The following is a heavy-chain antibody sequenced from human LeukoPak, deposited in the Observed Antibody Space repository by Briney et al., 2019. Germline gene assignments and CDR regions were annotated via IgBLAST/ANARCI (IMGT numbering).Heavy chain of an antibody. D-gene: IGHD3-9*01. CDR2: MSYSGST. V-gene: IGHV4-39*01. J-gene: IGHJ5*02. CDR3: ARGPNFDWLQSGSNWFDP. Sequence: PSETLSLTCTVSGGSISSSSHYWGWIRQPPGKGLEWIGSMSYSGSTYYNPSLKSRVTISVDTSENLFSLKLSSVTAADTAVYYCARGPNFDWLQSGSNWFDPWGQGTLVTVSS. CDR1: GGSISSSSHY.